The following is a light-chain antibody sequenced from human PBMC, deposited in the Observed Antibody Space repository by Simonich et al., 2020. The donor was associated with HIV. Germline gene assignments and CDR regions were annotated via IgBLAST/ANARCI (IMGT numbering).Light chain of an antibody. CDR2: GAA. CDR1: KSVAIN. J-gene: IGKJ3*01. V-gene: IGKV3-15*01. Sequence: EIVMTQSPATLSVSPGERPTLSCRTSKSVAINLAWYQQKPGHAPRLLIYGAASRATGIPARFSGSGFGTQFTLTISSMQSEDFAVYYCQQYNNWPSPFTFGPGTKVDIK. CDR3: QQYNNWPSPFT.